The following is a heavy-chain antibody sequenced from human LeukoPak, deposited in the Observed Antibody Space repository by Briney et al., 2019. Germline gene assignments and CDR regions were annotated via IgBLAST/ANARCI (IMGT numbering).Heavy chain of an antibody. J-gene: IGHJ4*02. CDR1: GFTFSDYY. Sequence: PGGSLRLSCAASGFTFSDYYMSWIRQAPGKGLEWVSYISSSGSTIYYADSVKGRFTISRDNAKNSLYLQMNSLRAEDTAVYYCARVVEGHDFWSGYHYFDYWGQGTLVTVSS. D-gene: IGHD3-3*01. CDR3: ARVVEGHDFWSGYHYFDY. V-gene: IGHV3-11*04. CDR2: ISSSGSTI.